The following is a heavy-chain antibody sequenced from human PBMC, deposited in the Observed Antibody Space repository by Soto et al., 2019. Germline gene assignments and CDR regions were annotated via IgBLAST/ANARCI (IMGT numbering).Heavy chain of an antibody. Sequence: SETLSLTCTVSGGSITDYSWVWIRQPAGKGLEWIGRIFSSGSTNYSPSLKGRITMSLDTSKNQFSLKLNSATATDTAVYFCARDQGVVATADNWFDPWGQGILVTVSS. CDR3: ARDQGVVATADNWFDP. V-gene: IGHV4-4*07. CDR1: GGSITDYS. CDR2: IFSSGST. D-gene: IGHD2-21*02. J-gene: IGHJ5*02.